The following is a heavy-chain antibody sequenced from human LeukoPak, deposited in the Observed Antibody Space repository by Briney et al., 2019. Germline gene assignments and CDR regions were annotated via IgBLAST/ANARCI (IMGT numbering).Heavy chain of an antibody. D-gene: IGHD3-10*01. CDR1: GFTFSSYA. CDR2: ISGSGGST. J-gene: IGHJ4*02. V-gene: IGHV3-23*01. CDR3: ARNTPITMVRGISRTPQPVDY. Sequence: GGSLRLSCAASGFTFSSYAMSWVRQAPGKGLEWVSAISGSGGSTYYADSVKGRFTISRDNSKNTLYLQMNSLRAEDTALYYCARNTPITMVRGISRTPQPVDYWGQGTLVTVSS.